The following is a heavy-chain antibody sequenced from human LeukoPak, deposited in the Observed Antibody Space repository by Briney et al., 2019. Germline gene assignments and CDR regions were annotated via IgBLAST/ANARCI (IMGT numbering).Heavy chain of an antibody. Sequence: SQTLSLTCSVSGGSISSHNYFWGWIRQPPGEGLEWIGHIHYSGRTFYNPSLKSRVSISRDTSKNQFSLRLSSVTAADTAVYYCTREVDKAADSDGFDIWGRGTMVTVSS. CDR2: IHYSGRT. D-gene: IGHD6-13*01. CDR3: TREVDKAADSDGFDI. V-gene: IGHV4-30-4*01. CDR1: GGSISSHNYF. J-gene: IGHJ3*02.